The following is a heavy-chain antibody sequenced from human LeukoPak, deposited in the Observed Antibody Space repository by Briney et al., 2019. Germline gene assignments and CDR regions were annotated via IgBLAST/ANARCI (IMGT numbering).Heavy chain of an antibody. Sequence: SETLSLTCTVSGGSISSYYWSWIRQPPGKGLEWIGYIYYSGSTNYNPSLKSRVTISVDTSKNQFSLKLSSVTAADTAVYYCARADGVTVVRGVFPWFDPWGQGTLVTVSS. V-gene: IGHV4-59*01. D-gene: IGHD3-10*01. CDR1: GGSISSYY. J-gene: IGHJ5*02. CDR3: ARADGVTVVRGVFPWFDP. CDR2: IYYSGST.